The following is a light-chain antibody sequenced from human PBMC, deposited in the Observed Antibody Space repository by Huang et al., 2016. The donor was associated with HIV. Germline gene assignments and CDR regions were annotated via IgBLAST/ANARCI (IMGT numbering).Light chain of an antibody. Sequence: EIVMTQSPATLSVSPGERATLSCRASQTISSNLAWYQQKPGQAPRLLIYGASTRATGVPVRFSGSGSVTEFTLTISSLQFEDSAVYYCQQYNDWLSLTFGGGTKVGIK. V-gene: IGKV3-15*01. CDR1: QTISSN. CDR3: QQYNDWLSLT. CDR2: GAS. J-gene: IGKJ4*01.